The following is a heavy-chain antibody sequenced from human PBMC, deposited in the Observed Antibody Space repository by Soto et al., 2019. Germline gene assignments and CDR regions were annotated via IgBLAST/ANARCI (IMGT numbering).Heavy chain of an antibody. Sequence: PSETLSLTCTVSGGSIRSSRSYWGWIRQPPGKGLEWVGGIYYLGNTYYNPSLKSRVTISVDKSKNQFSLKLSSVTAADTAVYYCARGRTYYDFWSGYYGTYYFDYWGQGTLVTVSS. J-gene: IGHJ4*02. CDR2: IYYLGNT. V-gene: IGHV4-39*07. CDR3: ARGRTYYDFWSGYYGTYYFDY. D-gene: IGHD3-3*01. CDR1: GGSIRSSRSY.